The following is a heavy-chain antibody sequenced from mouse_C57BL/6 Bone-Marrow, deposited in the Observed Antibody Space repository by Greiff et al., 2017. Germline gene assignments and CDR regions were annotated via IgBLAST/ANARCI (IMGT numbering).Heavy chain of an antibody. J-gene: IGHJ2*01. CDR3: ARGGYYYGTYY. CDR1: GYTFTSYG. Sequence: QVQLQQSGAELARPGASVKLSCKASGYTFTSYGISWVKQRTGQGLEWIGEIYPRSGNTYYNEKFKGKATLTADKSSSTAYMELRILTAEDSAVYFCARGGYYYGTYYWGQGTTLSVSS. V-gene: IGHV1-81*01. D-gene: IGHD1-1*01. CDR2: IYPRSGNT.